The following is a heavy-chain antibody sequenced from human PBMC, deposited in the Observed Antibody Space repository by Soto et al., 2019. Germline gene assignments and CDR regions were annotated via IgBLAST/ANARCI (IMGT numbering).Heavy chain of an antibody. J-gene: IGHJ4*02. Sequence: QVHLQESGPGLVKPSETLSLTCTVSGGSVSSDNYYWTWIRQPPGKGLEWIGHIYHSGSTNYNPSHKSRVTISVDTSKNRSSLKVTSVTAADTAIYYCARAYYDSWSGYFDYWGQGTLVTVSS. V-gene: IGHV4-61*01. CDR3: ARAYYDSWSGYFDY. D-gene: IGHD3-3*01. CDR1: GGSVSSDNYY. CDR2: IYHSGST.